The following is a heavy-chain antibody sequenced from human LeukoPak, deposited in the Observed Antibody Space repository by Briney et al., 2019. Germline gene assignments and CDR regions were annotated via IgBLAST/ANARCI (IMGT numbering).Heavy chain of an antibody. CDR2: ISGSGGST. J-gene: IGHJ5*02. Sequence: GGSLRLSCAASGFTFSSYAMSWVRQAPGKGLEWVSAISGSGGSTYYADSVKGRFTISRDNSKNTLYLQMNSLRAEDTAVYYCAKDRYCSGTSCHKHPGINWFDPWGQGTLVTVSS. CDR3: AKDRYCSGTSCHKHPGINWFDP. D-gene: IGHD2-2*01. CDR1: GFTFSSYA. V-gene: IGHV3-23*01.